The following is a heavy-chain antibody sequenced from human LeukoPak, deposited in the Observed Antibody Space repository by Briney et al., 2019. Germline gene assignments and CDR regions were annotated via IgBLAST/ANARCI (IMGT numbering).Heavy chain of an antibody. CDR3: ARVPPEGYYILTGYRYYYYYMDV. CDR1: GGSISSGGYY. J-gene: IGHJ6*03. Sequence: SETLSLTCTVSGGSISSGGYYWSWIRQHPGKGLEWIGYIYYSGSTYYNPSLKSRVTISVDTSKNQFSLKLSSVTAADTAVYYCARVPPEGYYILTGYRYYYYYMDVWGKGTTVTVSS. CDR2: IYYSGST. V-gene: IGHV4-31*03. D-gene: IGHD3-9*01.